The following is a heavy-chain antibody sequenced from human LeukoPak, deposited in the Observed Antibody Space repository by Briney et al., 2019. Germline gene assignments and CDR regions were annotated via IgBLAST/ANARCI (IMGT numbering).Heavy chain of an antibody. D-gene: IGHD2-2*01. CDR2: IIPIFGTA. V-gene: IGHV1-69*06. Sequence: SVKVSCKASGGTFSSYVISWVRQAPGQGLEWMGGIIPIFGTANYAQKFQGRVTITADKSTSTAYMELSSLRSEDTAVYYCARDRDIVVVPAAMRYSFDPWGQGTLVTVSS. J-gene: IGHJ5*02. CDR3: ARDRDIVVVPAAMRYSFDP. CDR1: GGTFSSYV.